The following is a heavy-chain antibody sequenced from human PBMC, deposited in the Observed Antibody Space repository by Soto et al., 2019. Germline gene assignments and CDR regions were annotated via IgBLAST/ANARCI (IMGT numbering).Heavy chain of an antibody. V-gene: IGHV4-39*01. CDR2: IYYSGGT. CDR1: GGSISSSSYY. Sequence: SETLSLTCTVSGGSISSSSYYWGWIRQPPGKGLEWIGSIYYSGGTYYNPSLKSRVTISVDTSKNQFSLKLSSVTAADTAVYYCAGGRYGSGSYYKGEPFYYYYGMDVWGQGTKVTVYS. D-gene: IGHD3-10*01. J-gene: IGHJ6*02. CDR3: AGGRYGSGSYYKGEPFYYYYGMDV.